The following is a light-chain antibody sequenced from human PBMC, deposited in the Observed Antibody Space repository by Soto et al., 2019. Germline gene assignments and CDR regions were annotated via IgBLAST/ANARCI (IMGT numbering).Light chain of an antibody. V-gene: IGKV1-17*01. Sequence: DIQMTQSPSSLSASVGDRVTITCRASQAIRNDLGWYQQKPGKAPKRLIFSASTLDSGVPSRFSGGGFGTEVTLTISSLQPEDFATYYCLHHYNYPLTLGGGTKVEIK. J-gene: IGKJ4*02. CDR2: SAS. CDR3: LHHYNYPLT. CDR1: QAIRND.